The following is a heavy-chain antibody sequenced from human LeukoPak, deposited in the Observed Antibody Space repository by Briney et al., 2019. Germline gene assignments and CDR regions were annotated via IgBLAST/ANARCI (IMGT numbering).Heavy chain of an antibody. CDR2: ISSFGSYI. D-gene: IGHD3-3*01. V-gene: IGHV3-21*01. Sequence: KAGGSLRLSCAASRFTFSSYSMNWVRQAPGKGLEWVSSISSFGSYIYYADSVKGRFTISRDNAKNSLYLQMNSLRAEDTAVYYCARDRSSYDFWSGQPFDYWGQGTLVTVSS. CDR3: ARDRSSYDFWSGQPFDY. J-gene: IGHJ4*02. CDR1: RFTFSSYS.